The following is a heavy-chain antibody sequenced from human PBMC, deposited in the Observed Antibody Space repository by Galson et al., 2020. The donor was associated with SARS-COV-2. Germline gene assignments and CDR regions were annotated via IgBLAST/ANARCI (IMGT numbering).Heavy chain of an antibody. CDR1: GGSFSDYY. CDR2: INHSVST. Sequence: SETLSLTCAVYGGSFSDYYWSWIRQPPGQGLELIWEINHSVSTNSSPSLKIRVTITVDTSKNQFSLKLTSMTDADTAVYYCAGSRQDVAVIEVASTAYYDYMDVWRKGTAVTISS. CDR3: AGSRQDVAVIEVASTAYYDYMDV. D-gene: IGHD3-22*01. J-gene: IGHJ6*03. V-gene: IGHV4-34*01.